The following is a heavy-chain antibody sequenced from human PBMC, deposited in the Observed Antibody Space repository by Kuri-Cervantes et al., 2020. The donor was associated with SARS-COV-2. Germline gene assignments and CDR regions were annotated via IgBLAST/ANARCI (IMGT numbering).Heavy chain of an antibody. CDR1: GYTFNGYY. V-gene: IGHV1-2*02. D-gene: IGHD6-13*01. J-gene: IGHJ4*02. CDR2: INPNSGDT. Sequence: ASVKVSCKASGYTFNGYYIHWVRQAPGQGLEWMGWINPNSGDTDYAQKFQGRVTMTRDTYITTAYMELSRLTSDDTAVYYCARSRCIATAGLVDYWGQGTLVTVSS. CDR3: ARSRCIATAGLVDY.